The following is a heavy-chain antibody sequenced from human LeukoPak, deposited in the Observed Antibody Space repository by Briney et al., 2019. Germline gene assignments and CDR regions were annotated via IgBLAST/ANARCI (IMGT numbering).Heavy chain of an antibody. CDR3: AKRGVVIRVILVGFHKEAYYFDS. D-gene: IGHD3-22*01. CDR2: ISGSGGGT. Sequence: GGSLRLSCAVSGITLSNYGMSWVRQAPGKGLEWVACISGSGGGTNYADSVKGRFTISRDNPKNTLYLQMNGLRAEDTAVYFCAKRGVVIRVILVGFHKEAYYFDSWGQGALVTVSS. J-gene: IGHJ4*02. V-gene: IGHV3-23*01. CDR1: GITLSNYG.